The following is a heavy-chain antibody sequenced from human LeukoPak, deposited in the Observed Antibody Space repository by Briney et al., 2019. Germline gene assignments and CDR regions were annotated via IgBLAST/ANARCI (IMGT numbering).Heavy chain of an antibody. CDR1: GFTLSSYG. CDR2: ISYDGSNK. J-gene: IGHJ3*02. Sequence: GGSLRLSCAASGFTLSSYGMHWVRQAPGKGLEWVAVISYDGSNKYYADSVKGRFTISRDNSKNTLYLQMNSLRAEDTAVYYCARVDDLDAFDMWGQGTMVTVSS. V-gene: IGHV3-30*03. D-gene: IGHD2-2*03. CDR3: ARVDDLDAFDM.